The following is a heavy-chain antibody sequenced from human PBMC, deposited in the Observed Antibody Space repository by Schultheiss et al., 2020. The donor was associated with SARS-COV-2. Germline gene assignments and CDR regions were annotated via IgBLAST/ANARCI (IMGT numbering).Heavy chain of an antibody. CDR3: ARSRPYCSSTTCLPYYYYYGMDV. Sequence: GGSLRLSCATSGFTFGHYAMHWVRQAPGKGLEWVAVISYEGSNKYFADSVKGRFTISRDNSKNTLFLQMNSLTAEDTAVYYCARSRPYCSSTTCLPYYYYYGMDVWGQGTTVTVSS. V-gene: IGHV3-30*01. CDR2: ISYEGSNK. D-gene: IGHD2-2*01. CDR1: GFTFGHYA. J-gene: IGHJ6*02.